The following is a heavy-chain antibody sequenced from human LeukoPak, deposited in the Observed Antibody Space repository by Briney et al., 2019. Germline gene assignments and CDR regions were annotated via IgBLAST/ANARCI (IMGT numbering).Heavy chain of an antibody. J-gene: IGHJ4*02. Sequence: GGSLRLSCAASGFTFSSYVMHWVRQAPGKGLEWVAFIRYDGSNKYYADSVKGRFTISRDNSKNTLYLQMNSLRAEDTAVYYCARDYRGTFDYWGQGTLVTVSS. V-gene: IGHV3-30*02. CDR2: IRYDGSNK. CDR3: ARDYRGTFDY. CDR1: GFTFSSYV. D-gene: IGHD3-16*01.